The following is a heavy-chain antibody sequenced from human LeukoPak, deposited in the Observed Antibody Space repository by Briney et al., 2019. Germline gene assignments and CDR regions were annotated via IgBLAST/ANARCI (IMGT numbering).Heavy chain of an antibody. J-gene: IGHJ5*02. Sequence: KPSETLSLTCTVSGGSISSSSYYWGWIRQPPGKGLEWIGSIYYSGSTYYNPSLKSRVTISVDTSKNQFSLKLSSVTAADTAVYYCARFSLDYRDWFDPWGRGTLVTVSS. V-gene: IGHV4-39*01. D-gene: IGHD3/OR15-3a*01. CDR2: IYYSGST. CDR3: ARFSLDYRDWFDP. CDR1: GGSISSSSYY.